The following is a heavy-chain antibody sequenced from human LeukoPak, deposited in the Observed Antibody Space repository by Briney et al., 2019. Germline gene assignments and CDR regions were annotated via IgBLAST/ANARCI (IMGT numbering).Heavy chain of an antibody. CDR3: ARGRSGPAGYYYGSGSYFSIFDY. CDR1: GFTVTSND. V-gene: IGHV3-66*01. D-gene: IGHD3-10*01. Sequence: GGSLRLSCAASGFTVTSNDMNWVRQAPGKGLEWVPVIYVGGSTYYADSVKGRFTITRDNSKNTVDLRMNSLRADDTAVYYCARGRSGPAGYYYGSGSYFSIFDYWGQGTLVTVSS. CDR2: IYVGGST. J-gene: IGHJ4*02.